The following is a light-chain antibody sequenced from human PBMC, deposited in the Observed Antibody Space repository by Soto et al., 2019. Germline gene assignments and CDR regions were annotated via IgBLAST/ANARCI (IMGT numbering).Light chain of an antibody. J-gene: IGLJ1*01. Sequence: QSVLTQPPSASGSPGQSVTISCTGTSSDVGAYIYVSWYQHHPGKPPKLIIYEASKRPSGVPDRFSGSKSGDTASLTVSGLQAEDEADYYCGSYAGGNNPYVFGTGTKLTVL. CDR2: EAS. CDR1: SSDVGAYIY. CDR3: GSYAGGNNPYV. V-gene: IGLV2-8*01.